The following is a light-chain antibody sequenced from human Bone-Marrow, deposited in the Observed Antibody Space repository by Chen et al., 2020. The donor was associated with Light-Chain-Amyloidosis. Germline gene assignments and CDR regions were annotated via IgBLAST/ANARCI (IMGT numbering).Light chain of an antibody. CDR3: SAWDGSLSGYV. CDR2: RND. CDR1: SSNFGINY. Sequence: QSVLTQPPSASGTPGQRVTISCSGASSNFGINYVYLYQHFPGAAPTLIIHRNDQRPSGVRDLFSASKAGTSAFLAISGLRSEGEADYYWSAWDGSLSGYVFVSGTKVIV. V-gene: IGLV1-47*01. J-gene: IGLJ1*01.